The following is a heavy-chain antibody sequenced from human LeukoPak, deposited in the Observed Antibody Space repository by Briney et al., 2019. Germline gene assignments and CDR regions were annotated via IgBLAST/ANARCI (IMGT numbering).Heavy chain of an antibody. CDR1: GGSISSSSYY. CDR3: ARGFGGVIAHY. V-gene: IGHV4-39*01. J-gene: IGHJ4*02. CDR2: IYYSGSN. D-gene: IGHD3-16*02. Sequence: SETLSLTCTVSGGSISSSSYYWGWIRQPPGKGLEWIGSIYYSGSNYYNPSTKSRVTISVDTSKNQFSLKLSSVTAADTAVYYCARGFGGVIAHYWGQGTLVTVSS.